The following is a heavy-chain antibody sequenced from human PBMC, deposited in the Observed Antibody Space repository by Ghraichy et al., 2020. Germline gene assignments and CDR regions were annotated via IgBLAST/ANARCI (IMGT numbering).Heavy chain of an antibody. CDR3: VRDLERFGVREY. Sequence: GGSLRLSCAASGFTFSSYDMNWVRRAPGKGLEWVSYISSGSSPRHYADSVKGRFTVSRDNAKNSLYLQMNSLRDEDTAVYYCVRDLERFGVREYWGQGTLVTVSS. CDR2: ISSGSSPR. V-gene: IGHV3-48*02. CDR1: GFTFSSYD. J-gene: IGHJ4*02. D-gene: IGHD3-10*01.